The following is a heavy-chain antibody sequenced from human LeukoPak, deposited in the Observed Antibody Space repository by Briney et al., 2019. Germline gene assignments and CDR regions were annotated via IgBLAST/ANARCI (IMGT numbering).Heavy chain of an antibody. V-gene: IGHV1-69*13. CDR2: IISIFGTA. CDR1: GGTFSSYA. D-gene: IGHD3-22*01. Sequence: SVKVSCKASGGTFSSYAISWVRQAPGQGLEWMGGIISIFGTANYAQKFQGRVTITADESTSTAYMELSSLRSEDTAVYYCARALGSPPYYYDSSGPRDYYGMDVWGQGTTVTVSS. CDR3: ARALGSPPYYYDSSGPRDYYGMDV. J-gene: IGHJ6*02.